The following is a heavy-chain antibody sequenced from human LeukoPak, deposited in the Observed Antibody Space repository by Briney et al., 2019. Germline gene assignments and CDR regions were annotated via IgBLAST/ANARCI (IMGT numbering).Heavy chain of an antibody. J-gene: IGHJ4*02. CDR3: AKDHMVDDYYEH. D-gene: IGHD5/OR15-5a*01. Sequence: GGSLRLSCAASGFTFSSYGMHWVRQAPGKGLEWVAFIRYDGSNKYYADSVKGRFTISRDNSKNTLYLQMNSLRAEDTAVYYCAKDHMVDDYYEHWGQGTLVTVSS. CDR2: IRYDGSNK. V-gene: IGHV3-30*02. CDR1: GFTFSSYG.